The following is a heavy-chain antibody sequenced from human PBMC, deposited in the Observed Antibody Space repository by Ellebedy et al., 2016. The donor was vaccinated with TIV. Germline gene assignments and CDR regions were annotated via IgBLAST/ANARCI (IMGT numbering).Heavy chain of an antibody. V-gene: IGHV1-8*01. Sequence: AASVKVSCKASGYTFTSYDINWVRQATGQGLEWMGWMNHNSGNTGYAQKFQGRVTMTRNTSISTAYMELSSLRSEDTAVYYCARGATVYYGMDVWGQGTTVTVSS. D-gene: IGHD4-17*01. CDR1: GYTFTSYD. CDR3: ARGATVYYGMDV. J-gene: IGHJ6*02. CDR2: MNHNSGNT.